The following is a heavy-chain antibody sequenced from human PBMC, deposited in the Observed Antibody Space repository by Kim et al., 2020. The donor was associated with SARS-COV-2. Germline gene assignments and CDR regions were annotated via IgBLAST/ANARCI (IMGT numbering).Heavy chain of an antibody. CDR2: IYYSGST. D-gene: IGHD3-9*01. V-gene: IGHV4-39*07. Sequence: SETLSLTCTVSGGSISSSSYYWGWIRQPPGKGLEWIGSIYYSGSTYYNPSLKSRVTISVDTSKNQFSLRLSSVTAADTAVYYCASVNDFDWLLFDYWGQGTLVTVSS. J-gene: IGHJ4*02. CDR3: ASVNDFDWLLFDY. CDR1: GGSISSSSYY.